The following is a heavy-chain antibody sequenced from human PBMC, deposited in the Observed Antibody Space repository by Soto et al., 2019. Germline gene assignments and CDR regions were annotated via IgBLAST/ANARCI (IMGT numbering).Heavy chain of an antibody. CDR1: GFTFSSYA. J-gene: IGHJ4*02. V-gene: IGHV3-30-3*01. CDR3: ARDSLWYSSSWYYFDY. Sequence: GSLRLSCAASGFTFSSYAMHWVRQAPGKGLEWVAVISYDGSNKYYADSVKGRFTISRDNSKNTLYLQMNSLRAEDTAVYYCARDSLWYSSSWYYFDYWGQGTLVTVSS. CDR2: ISYDGSNK. D-gene: IGHD6-13*01.